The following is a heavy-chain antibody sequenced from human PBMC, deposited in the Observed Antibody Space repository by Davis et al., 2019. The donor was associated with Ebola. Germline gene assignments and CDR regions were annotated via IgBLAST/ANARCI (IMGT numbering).Heavy chain of an antibody. CDR3: AIASWATVGTRWFDP. V-gene: IGHV1-8*01. CDR1: GYTFTSYD. D-gene: IGHD6-13*01. CDR2: MNPNSGNT. Sequence: ASVPVSCMASGYTFTSYDINWVRQATGQGFEWMGWMNPNSGNTGYAQKFQGRVTMTRDTSTSTAYVELGSLRSEDTAVYYCAIASWATVGTRWFDPWGQGTLVTVSS. J-gene: IGHJ5*02.